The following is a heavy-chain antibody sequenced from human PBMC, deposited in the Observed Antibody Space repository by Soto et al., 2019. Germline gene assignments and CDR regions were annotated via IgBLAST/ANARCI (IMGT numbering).Heavy chain of an antibody. Sequence: PWGSLRLSCAASGFIFSNYGIHLCRHSPLKGLEWVAVTSYDGSKKYYADSVKGRFTISRDNSKNTVDLQMNSLRAEDTAVYCCAKDIALVRGVIMDMDVWGQGTTVTVSS. CDR1: GFIFSNYG. J-gene: IGHJ6*02. CDR2: TSYDGSKK. V-gene: IGHV3-30*18. D-gene: IGHD3-10*01. CDR3: AKDIALVRGVIMDMDV.